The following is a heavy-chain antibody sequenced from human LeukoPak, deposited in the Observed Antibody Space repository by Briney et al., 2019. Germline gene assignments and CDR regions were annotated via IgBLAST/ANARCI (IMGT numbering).Heavy chain of an antibody. CDR2: IYYSGST. CDR1: GGSISSYY. V-gene: IGHV4-59*01. Sequence: SETLSLTCTVSGGSISSYYWSWIRQPPGKGLEWIGYIYYSGSTNFNPSLKSRVTISVDTSKNQFSLKLSSVTAADTAVYYCARAPEYDSSGYYLAFFDYWGQGTLVTVSS. D-gene: IGHD3-22*01. CDR3: ARAPEYDSSGYYLAFFDY. J-gene: IGHJ4*02.